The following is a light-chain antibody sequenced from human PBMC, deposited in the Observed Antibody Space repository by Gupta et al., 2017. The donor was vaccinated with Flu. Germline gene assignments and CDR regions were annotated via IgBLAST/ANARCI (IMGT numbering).Light chain of an antibody. CDR3: QQYNSSGT. J-gene: IGKJ1*01. Sequence: FQLPPSPSTLSASVGDRVTLTCRASQSIRSWLAWYQQKPGKAPKLLIYKASSLESGVPARFSGSGSGTEFTLTISSLEPEDFATYYCQQYNSSGTFGQGTKVEIK. V-gene: IGKV1-5*03. CDR2: KAS. CDR1: QSIRSW.